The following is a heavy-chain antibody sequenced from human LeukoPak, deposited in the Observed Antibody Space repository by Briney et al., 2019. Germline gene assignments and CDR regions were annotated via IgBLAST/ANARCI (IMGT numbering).Heavy chain of an antibody. CDR3: ARGPARANSSDC. D-gene: IGHD2/OR15-2a*01. Sequence: GGSLRLSCAASGFTFSSYWMSWVRQAPGKGLEWVAKIKQDGSEKYYVDSVKGRFTISRDNAKNSQYLQMNSLRAEDTAVYYCARGPARANSSDCWGQGTLVIVSS. V-gene: IGHV3-7*01. J-gene: IGHJ4*02. CDR2: IKQDGSEK. CDR1: GFTFSSYW.